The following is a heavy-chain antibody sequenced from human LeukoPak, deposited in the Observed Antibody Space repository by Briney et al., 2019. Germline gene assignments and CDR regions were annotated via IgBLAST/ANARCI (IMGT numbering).Heavy chain of an antibody. CDR1: GGSFSAYS. J-gene: IGHJ4*02. CDR2: ITQSGST. V-gene: IGHV4-34*01. CDR3: REARCTSSVCSDS. Sequence: SETLSLTCAVQGGSFSAYSLTWLRQPPGEGLEWIGEITQSGSTDYHPSLKSRATISLDTSKTQFSLSLNSVTAADTAVYFCREARCTSSVCSDSWGQGTLVTVSS. D-gene: IGHD2-2*01.